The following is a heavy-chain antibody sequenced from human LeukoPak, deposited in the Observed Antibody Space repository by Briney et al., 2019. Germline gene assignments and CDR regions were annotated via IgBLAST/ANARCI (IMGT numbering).Heavy chain of an antibody. Sequence: SVKVSFTASGGTFSSYAISWVQQAPGQGLEWMGGIIPIFGTANYAQKFQGRVTITADESTSTAYMELSSLRSEDTAVYYCARGRSGSYYYGSQPIDYWGQGTLVTVSS. V-gene: IGHV1-69*13. D-gene: IGHD1-26*01. J-gene: IGHJ4*02. CDR1: GGTFSSYA. CDR2: IIPIFGTA. CDR3: ARGRSGSYYYGSQPIDY.